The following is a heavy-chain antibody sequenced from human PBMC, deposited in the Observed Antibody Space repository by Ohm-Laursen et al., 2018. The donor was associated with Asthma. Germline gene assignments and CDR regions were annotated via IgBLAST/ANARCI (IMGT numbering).Heavy chain of an antibody. V-gene: IGHV3-9*01. Sequence: SLTLSCASSGFTHERYAMHWVRQAPGKGLEWVSGISWNSGSIGYADSVKGRFTISRDNAKNSLYLQMNSLRAEDTAVYYCAVRTTSAGFDVWGQGTTVTVSS. CDR1: GFTHERYA. J-gene: IGHJ6*02. D-gene: IGHD1-1*01. CDR3: AVRTTSAGFDV. CDR2: ISWNSGSI.